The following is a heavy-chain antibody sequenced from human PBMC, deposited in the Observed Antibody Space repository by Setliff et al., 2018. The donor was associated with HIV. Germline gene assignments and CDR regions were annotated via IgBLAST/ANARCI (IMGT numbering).Heavy chain of an antibody. J-gene: IGHJ4*02. Sequence: PSETLSLTCTVSGGSISSSSYYWGWIRQPPGKGLEWIGSIYYSGSTYYNPSLKSRVTISVDTSKNQFSLKLSSVTAADTAVYYCARKGAGTGEFDYWGQGTLVTVSS. D-gene: IGHD6-19*01. CDR1: GGSISSSSYY. V-gene: IGHV4-39*01. CDR3: ARKGAGTGEFDY. CDR2: IYYSGST.